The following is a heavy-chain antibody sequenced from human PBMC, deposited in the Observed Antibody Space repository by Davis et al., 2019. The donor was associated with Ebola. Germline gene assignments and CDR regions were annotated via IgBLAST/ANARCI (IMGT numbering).Heavy chain of an antibody. CDR2: IKQDGSEK. Sequence: PGGSLRLSCAASGFTFSSYAMSWVRQAPGKGLEWVANIKQDGSEKYYVDSVKGRFTISRDNAKNSLYLQMNSLRAEDTAVYYCARVTMGLVVSWGQGTLVTVSS. D-gene: IGHD2-8*02. CDR1: GFTFSSYA. CDR3: ARVTMGLVVS. J-gene: IGHJ5*02. V-gene: IGHV3-7*01.